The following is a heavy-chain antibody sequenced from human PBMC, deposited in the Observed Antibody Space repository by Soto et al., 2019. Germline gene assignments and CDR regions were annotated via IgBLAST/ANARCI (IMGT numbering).Heavy chain of an antibody. CDR1: GFTVSSNY. J-gene: IGHJ6*02. CDR3: AKVGSSWHPADMDV. Sequence: GGSLRLSCAASGFTVSSNYMSWVRQAPGKGLEWVSAISGSGGSTYYADSVKGRFTISRDNSKNTLYLQMNSLRAEDTAVYYCAKVGSSWHPADMDVWGQGTTVTVSS. D-gene: IGHD6-13*01. CDR2: ISGSGGST. V-gene: IGHV3-23*01.